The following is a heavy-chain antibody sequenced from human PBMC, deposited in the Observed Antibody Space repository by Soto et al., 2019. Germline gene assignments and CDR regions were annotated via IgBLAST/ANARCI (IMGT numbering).Heavy chain of an antibody. Sequence: QVQLVQSGAEVKKPGSSVKVSCKASGGTLSSQTISWVRQAPGQGLEWMGRIIPILGIANYAQKFQGRVTITADKSTSTAYMELSSLRSEDTAVYYFADLVVADTGMDVWGQGTTVTVSS. CDR3: ADLVVADTGMDV. D-gene: IGHD2-15*01. J-gene: IGHJ6*02. CDR1: GGTLSSQT. CDR2: IIPILGIA. V-gene: IGHV1-69*02.